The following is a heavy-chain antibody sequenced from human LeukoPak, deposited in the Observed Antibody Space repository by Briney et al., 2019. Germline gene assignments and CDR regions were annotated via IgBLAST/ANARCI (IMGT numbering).Heavy chain of an antibody. J-gene: IGHJ6*03. V-gene: IGHV3-23*01. CDR2: ISGSGGST. Sequence: PGGSLRLSCAASGFIFSNYGMHWVRQAPGKGLEWVSAISGSGGSTYYADSVKGRFTISRDNSKNTLYLQMNSLRAEDTAVYYCAKGVGRLYYYYYMDVWGKGTTVTVSS. D-gene: IGHD3-10*01. CDR1: GFIFSNYG. CDR3: AKGVGRLYYYYYMDV.